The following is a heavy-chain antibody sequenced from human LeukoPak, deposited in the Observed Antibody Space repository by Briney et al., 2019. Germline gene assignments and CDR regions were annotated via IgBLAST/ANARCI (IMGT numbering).Heavy chain of an antibody. Sequence: SETLSLTCAVYGGSFSGYYWSWIRQPPGKGLEWIGGINHSGSTNYNPSLKSRVTISVDTSKNQFSLKLSSVTAADTAVYYCARDSRTSSSWYYALYNWFDPWGQGTLVTVSS. CDR3: ARDSRTSSSWYYALYNWFDP. D-gene: IGHD6-13*01. V-gene: IGHV4-34*01. CDR2: INHSGST. J-gene: IGHJ5*02. CDR1: GGSFSGYY.